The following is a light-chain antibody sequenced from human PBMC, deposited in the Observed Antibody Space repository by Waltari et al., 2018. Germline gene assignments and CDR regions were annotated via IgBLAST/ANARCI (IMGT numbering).Light chain of an antibody. CDR1: NVGRKD. CDR3: QVWDSSSDHWV. CDR2: DDA. V-gene: IGLV3-21*02. J-gene: IGLJ3*02. Sequence: SYVLTPPPSVSVAPGQTATITCGGDNVGRKDVNWYPQRPGQAPVVVIYDDADRPLTIPERFSGSNSGNTATLTITRVEVGDEADFYCQVWDSSSDHWVFGGGTKLTVL.